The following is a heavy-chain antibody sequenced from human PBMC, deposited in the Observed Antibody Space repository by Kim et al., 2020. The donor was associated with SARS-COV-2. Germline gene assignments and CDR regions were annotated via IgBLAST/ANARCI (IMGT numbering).Heavy chain of an antibody. D-gene: IGHD6-13*01. V-gene: IGHV1-46*01. CDR2: GST. Sequence: GSTRHAQRFQGRVTMTRDTSTSTIYMELSGLNDEDTAVYYCARTGGTDDYWGQGTLVTVSS. J-gene: IGHJ4*02. CDR3: ARTGGTDDY.